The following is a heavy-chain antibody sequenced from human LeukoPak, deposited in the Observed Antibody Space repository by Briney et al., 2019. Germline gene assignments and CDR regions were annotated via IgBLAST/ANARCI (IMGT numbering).Heavy chain of an antibody. CDR2: IYYSGST. CDR1: GGSISSYY. Sequence: SETLSLTCTVSGGSISSYYWSWIRQPPGKGLEWIGYIYYSGSTNYNPSLKSRFTISVDTSKNQFSLKLSSVTAADTAVYYCARVGGVNGYYYYYMDVWGKGTTVTISS. V-gene: IGHV4-59*01. D-gene: IGHD3-16*01. CDR3: ARVGGVNGYYYYYMDV. J-gene: IGHJ6*03.